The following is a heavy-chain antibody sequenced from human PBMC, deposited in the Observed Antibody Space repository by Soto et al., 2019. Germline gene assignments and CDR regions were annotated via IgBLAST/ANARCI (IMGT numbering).Heavy chain of an antibody. CDR1: GYTFTSYG. J-gene: IGHJ5*02. V-gene: IGHV1-2*04. CDR3: ARDKFGWFDP. Sequence: SVKVSCKASGYTFTSYGISWVRQAPGQGLEWMGWINPNSGGTNYAQKFQGWVTMTRDTSISTAYMELSRLRSDDTAVYYCARDKFGWFDPWGQGTLVTVSS. D-gene: IGHD3-10*01. CDR2: INPNSGGT.